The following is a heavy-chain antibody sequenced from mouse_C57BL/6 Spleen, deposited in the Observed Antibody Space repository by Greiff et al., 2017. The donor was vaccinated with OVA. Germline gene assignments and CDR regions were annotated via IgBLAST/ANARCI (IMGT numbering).Heavy chain of an antibody. Sequence: VQRVESGPGLVQPSQSLSITCTVSGFSFTSYGVHWVRQSPGKGLEWLGVIWSGGSTDYNAAFISRLSISKDNSKSQVFFKMNSLQADDTAIYYCARVGGYGSSHWYFDVWGTGTTVTVSS. J-gene: IGHJ1*03. D-gene: IGHD1-1*01. V-gene: IGHV2-2*01. CDR3: ARVGGYGSSHWYFDV. CDR2: IWSGGST. CDR1: GFSFTSYG.